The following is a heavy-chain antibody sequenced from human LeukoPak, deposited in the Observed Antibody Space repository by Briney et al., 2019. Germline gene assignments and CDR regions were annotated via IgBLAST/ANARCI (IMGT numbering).Heavy chain of an antibody. J-gene: IGHJ5*02. CDR1: GFDFTNYG. Sequence: PGGSLRLSCTASGFDFTNYGMSWVRQAPGKGLEWVSSISGSGASTNYADSVKGRFTISRDNSNNTLFLQMNSLRAEDTAVYYCAKGPFVLLVTPVAGWFAPWGQGTLVIVSS. CDR3: AKGPFVLLVTPVAGWFAP. CDR2: ISGSGAST. V-gene: IGHV3-23*01. D-gene: IGHD2-8*02.